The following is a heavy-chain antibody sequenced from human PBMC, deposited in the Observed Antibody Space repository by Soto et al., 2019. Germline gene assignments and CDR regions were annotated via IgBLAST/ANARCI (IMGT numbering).Heavy chain of an antibody. CDR3: ARGGERYYYYYYMDV. D-gene: IGHD3-3*01. J-gene: IGHJ6*03. Sequence: QVQLQQWGAGLLKPSETLSLTCAVYGGSFSGYYWSWIRQPPGKGLEWIGEINHSGSTNYNPSLKSRVTISVDTSQNQFSLKLSSVTAADTAVYYCARGGERYYYYYYMDVWGKGTTVTVSS. V-gene: IGHV4-34*01. CDR1: GGSFSGYY. CDR2: INHSGST.